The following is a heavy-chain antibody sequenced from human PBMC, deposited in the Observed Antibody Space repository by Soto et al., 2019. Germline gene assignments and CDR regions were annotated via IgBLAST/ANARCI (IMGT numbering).Heavy chain of an antibody. D-gene: IGHD6-6*01. CDR2: IIPIFGTA. J-gene: IGHJ4*02. CDR1: GGTFSSYA. V-gene: IGHV1-69*13. CDR3: ARNTGSSSFSDPIDY. Sequence: GASVKVSCKASGGTFSSYAISWVRQAPGQGLEWMGGIIPIFGTANYAQKFQGRVTITADESTSTAYMELSSLRSEDTAVYYCARNTGSSSFSDPIDYWGQGTLVTVSS.